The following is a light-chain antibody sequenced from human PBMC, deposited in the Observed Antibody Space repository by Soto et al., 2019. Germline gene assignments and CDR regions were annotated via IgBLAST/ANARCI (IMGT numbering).Light chain of an antibody. J-gene: IGLJ1*01. CDR3: NSYTSKSTGV. CDR1: SSDVGGYNY. V-gene: IGLV2-14*01. CDR2: EVS. Sequence: QSALTQPACVSGSLGQSITISCTGTSSDVGGYNYVSWYQQHPGKAPKLIIYEVSNRPSGVSNRFSGSKSGNTASLTISGLQAEDEADYYCNSYTSKSTGVFGTGTKVTAL.